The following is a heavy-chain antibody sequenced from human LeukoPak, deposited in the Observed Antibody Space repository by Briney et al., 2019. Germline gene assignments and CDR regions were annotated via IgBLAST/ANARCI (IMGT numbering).Heavy chain of an antibody. V-gene: IGHV3-74*01. CDR1: GFTFSSYA. D-gene: IGHD3-10*01. Sequence: GGSLRLSCAASGFTFSSYAMSWVRQAPGKGLVWVSRITSDASSTSYADSVKGRFTISRDNAKNTLYLRMNSLRAEDTAVYYCAREFEGQEAGAYGSGSYDVFDIWGQGTMVTVSS. CDR3: AREFEGQEAGAYGSGSYDVFDI. J-gene: IGHJ3*02. CDR2: ITSDASST.